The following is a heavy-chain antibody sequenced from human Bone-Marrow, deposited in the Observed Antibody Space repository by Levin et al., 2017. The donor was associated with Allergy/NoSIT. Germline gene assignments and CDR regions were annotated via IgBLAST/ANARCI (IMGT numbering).Heavy chain of an antibody. CDR2: LDNEGGST. CDR1: GLTVTSHY. CDR3: ARDPTAVTTEDGEAFDI. V-gene: IGHV3-74*01. D-gene: IGHD4-17*01. J-gene: IGHJ3*02. Sequence: GGSLRLSCVASGLTVTSHYMHWVRQAPGKGLVWVSRLDNEGGSTRYADSVTGRFTVSWDNAKNTMYLHMKNLRVEDTAVYYCARDPTAVTTEDGEAFDIWGQGTMVTVSS.